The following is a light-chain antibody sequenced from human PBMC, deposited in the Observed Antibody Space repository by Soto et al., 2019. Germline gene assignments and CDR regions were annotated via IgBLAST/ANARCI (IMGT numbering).Light chain of an antibody. Sequence: EIVMTQSPDTLSVSPGERVTLSCRASQSVSRKLAWYQQKPGQAPRLLIYGTTTRATGIPARFSGSGSGTEFTLTISSLQSEDFGIYYCQQYGHWPPYTFGQGTTLETK. CDR2: GTT. J-gene: IGKJ2*01. CDR3: QQYGHWPPYT. CDR1: QSVSRK. V-gene: IGKV3-15*01.